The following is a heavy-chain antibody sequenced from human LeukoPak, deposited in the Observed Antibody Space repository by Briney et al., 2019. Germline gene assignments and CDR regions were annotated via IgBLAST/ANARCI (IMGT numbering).Heavy chain of an antibody. Sequence: PGGSLRLSCAASGFTLSIYDMTGVRQAPGRGLEWVSSIRPSGDNTYYGDSVKGRFTISRDNSKNTVYLQMNNMRVDDTAVYYCARVAGWHWFDPWGQGTLVTVSS. D-gene: IGHD6-19*01. CDR1: GFTLSIYD. CDR2: IRPSGDNT. J-gene: IGHJ5*02. V-gene: IGHV3-23*01. CDR3: ARVAGWHWFDP.